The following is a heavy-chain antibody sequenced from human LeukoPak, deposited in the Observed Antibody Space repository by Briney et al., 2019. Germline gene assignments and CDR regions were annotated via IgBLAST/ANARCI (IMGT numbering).Heavy chain of an antibody. CDR2: ISGSGGST. D-gene: IGHD6-13*01. CDR3: AKVGSSSAYVGHYHYGIDV. Sequence: GGSLRLSCAASGFTFSSYAMSWVRQAPGKGLEWVSAISGSGGSTYYADSVKGRFTISRDNSKNTLYLQMNSLRAEDTAVYYCAKVGSSSAYVGHYHYGIDVSGPGTTVTVSS. J-gene: IGHJ6*02. CDR1: GFTFSSYA. V-gene: IGHV3-23*01.